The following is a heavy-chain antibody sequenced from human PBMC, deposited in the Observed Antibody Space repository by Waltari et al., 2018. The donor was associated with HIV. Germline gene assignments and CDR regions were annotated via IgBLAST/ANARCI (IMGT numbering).Heavy chain of an antibody. V-gene: IGHV5-51*03. CDR1: GYIFTNFW. CDR3: ALLGIDFNF. J-gene: IGHJ4*02. D-gene: IGHD1-1*01. Sequence: EVQLVQSGAEVKEPGASLKLSCPGSGYIFTNFWLGWGRQMPGKGLGCMAIIYPDDSDTRYSPSFQGQVTISVDKSIGTAYLQWSSLKASDTAMYYCALLGIDFNFWGPGTLVTVSS. CDR2: IYPDDSDT.